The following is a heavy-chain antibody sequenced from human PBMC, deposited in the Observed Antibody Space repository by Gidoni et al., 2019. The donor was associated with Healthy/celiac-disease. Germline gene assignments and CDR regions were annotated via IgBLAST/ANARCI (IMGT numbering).Heavy chain of an antibody. CDR1: GFTFSSYA. CDR2: ISGSGGST. V-gene: IGHV3-23*04. Sequence: EVQLVESGGGLVQPGGSLRLYCAASGFTFSSYAMSWVRQAPGKGLEWFSAISGSGGSTYYADALKGRFTISRDNSKNTLYLQMNSLRAEDTAVYYCAKDIAEYYYDSSGYYPNWFDPWGQGTLVTVSS. D-gene: IGHD3-22*01. CDR3: AKDIAEYYYDSSGYYPNWFDP. J-gene: IGHJ5*02.